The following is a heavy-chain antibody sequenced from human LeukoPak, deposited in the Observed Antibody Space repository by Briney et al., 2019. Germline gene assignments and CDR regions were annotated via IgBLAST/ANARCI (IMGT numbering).Heavy chain of an antibody. CDR3: AKSNERVPAATDYGMDV. J-gene: IGHJ6*02. Sequence: GGSLRLSCAASGFTFSSYAMSWVRQAPGKGLEWVSAISGSGGSTYYADSVKGRFTISRDNSKNTLYLQMNSLRAEDTAVYYCAKSNERVPAATDYGMDVWGQGTTVTVSS. D-gene: IGHD2-2*01. V-gene: IGHV3-23*01. CDR1: GFTFSSYA. CDR2: ISGSGGST.